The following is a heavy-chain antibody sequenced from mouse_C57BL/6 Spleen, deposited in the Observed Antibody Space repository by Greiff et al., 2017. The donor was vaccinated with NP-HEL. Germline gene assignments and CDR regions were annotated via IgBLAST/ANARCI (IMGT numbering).Heavy chain of an antibody. CDR3: TRWDYYGSSPSYAMDY. J-gene: IGHJ4*01. CDR2: IDPETGGT. Sequence: QVHVKQSGAELVRPGASVTLSCKASGYTFTDYEMHWVKQTPVHGLEWIGAIDPETGGTAYNQKFKGKAILTADKSSSTAYMELRSLTSEDSAVYYCTRWDYYGSSPSYAMDYWGQGTSVTVSS. CDR1: GYTFTDYE. D-gene: IGHD1-1*01. V-gene: IGHV1-15*01.